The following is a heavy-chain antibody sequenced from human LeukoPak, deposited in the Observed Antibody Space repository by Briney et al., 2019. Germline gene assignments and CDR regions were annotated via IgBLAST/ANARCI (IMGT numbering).Heavy chain of an antibody. Sequence: SETLSLTCTVSGGSISSSSYYWGWIRQPPGKGLEWIGSIYYSGSTYYNPSRKSRATISVDTSKNQFSQKQSSVAAADTAVYYCARHGPTVRGVVNLYYFDYWGQGTLVTVSS. V-gene: IGHV4-39*01. J-gene: IGHJ4*02. CDR1: GGSISSSSYY. CDR3: ARHGPTVRGVVNLYYFDY. CDR2: IYYSGST. D-gene: IGHD3-3*01.